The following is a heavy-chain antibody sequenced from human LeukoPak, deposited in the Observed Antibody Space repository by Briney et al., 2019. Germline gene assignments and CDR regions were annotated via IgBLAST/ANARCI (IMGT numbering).Heavy chain of an antibody. CDR3: AKEGIATSPAFDI. D-gene: IGHD6-13*01. CDR1: GFTFSSYG. Sequence: PGRSLRLSCAASGFTFSSYGMHWVRQGPGKGLEWVAVISYDGGNKYYTDSVKGRFTISRDNSKNTLYLQMNSLRAEDTAVYYCAKEGIATSPAFDIWGQGTMVTVSS. CDR2: ISYDGGNK. J-gene: IGHJ3*02. V-gene: IGHV3-30*18.